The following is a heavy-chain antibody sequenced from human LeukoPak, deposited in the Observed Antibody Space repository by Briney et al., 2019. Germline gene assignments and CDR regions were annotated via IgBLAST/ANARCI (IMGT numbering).Heavy chain of an antibody. D-gene: IGHD5-18*01. CDR3: AKYAQLWSLYYFDY. CDR2: ISYDGSNK. V-gene: IGHV3-30-3*02. CDR1: GFTFSSYA. Sequence: PGGSLRLSCAASGFTFSSYAMHWVRQAPGKGLEWVAVISYDGSNKYYADSVKGRFTISRDNSKNTLYLQMNSLRAEDTAVYYCAKYAQLWSLYYFDYWGQGTLVTVSS. J-gene: IGHJ4*02.